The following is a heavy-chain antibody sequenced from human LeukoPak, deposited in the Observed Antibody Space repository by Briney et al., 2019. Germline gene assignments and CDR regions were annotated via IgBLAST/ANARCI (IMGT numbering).Heavy chain of an antibody. D-gene: IGHD2-15*01. Sequence: SQTLSLTCTLSGGSISSGSYYCSWIRQPAGKGLEWIGRIYTSGSTNYNPSLKSRVTISVDTSKNQFSLKLSSVTAADTAVYYCARDSCSGGSCYSSVWYFDLWGRGTLVTVTS. CDR2: IYTSGST. V-gene: IGHV4-61*02. CDR3: ARDSCSGGSCYSSVWYFDL. J-gene: IGHJ2*01. CDR1: GGSISSGSYY.